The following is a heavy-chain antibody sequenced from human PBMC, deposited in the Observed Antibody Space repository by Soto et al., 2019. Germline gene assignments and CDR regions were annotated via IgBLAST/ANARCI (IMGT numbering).Heavy chain of an antibody. CDR3: AHSKYSRSSFDY. D-gene: IGHD6-6*01. V-gene: IGHV2-5*02. CDR1: GFSLSTSDVG. Sequence: SGPTLVNPTQTLTLTCTFSGFSLSTSDVGVGWIRQPPGKALEWLAIIYWDDDKRYSPFLKSRLTITKDTSKNQVVLTVTNMDPVDTATYYCAHSKYSRSSFDYWGQGTLVTVSS. CDR2: IYWDDDK. J-gene: IGHJ4*02.